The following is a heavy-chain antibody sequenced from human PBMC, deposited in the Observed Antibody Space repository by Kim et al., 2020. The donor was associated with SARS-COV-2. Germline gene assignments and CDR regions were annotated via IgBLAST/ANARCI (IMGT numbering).Heavy chain of an antibody. V-gene: IGHV6-1*01. J-gene: IGHJ4*02. CDR3: ARDIAVAGTVDY. D-gene: IGHD6-19*01. Sequence: DNAVSVKSRITINPATSKNPFSLQLNSVTPEDTAVYYCARDIAVAGTVDYWGQGTLVTVSS.